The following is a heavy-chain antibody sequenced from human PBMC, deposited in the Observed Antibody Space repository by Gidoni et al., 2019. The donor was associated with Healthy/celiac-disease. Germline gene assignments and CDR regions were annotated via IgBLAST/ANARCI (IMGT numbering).Heavy chain of an antibody. Sequence: QVQLVQSGAELKKPGASVQFSCKASGYTFTSYDINWVRQATGQGLEWMGWMNPNSGNTGYAQKFQGRVTMTRNTSISTAYMELSSLRSEDTAVYYCARGAMGFLDFSYYYGMDVWGQGTTVTVSS. CDR3: ARGAMGFLDFSYYYGMDV. J-gene: IGHJ6*02. CDR1: GYTFTSYD. V-gene: IGHV1-8*01. CDR2: MNPNSGNT. D-gene: IGHD3-3*01.